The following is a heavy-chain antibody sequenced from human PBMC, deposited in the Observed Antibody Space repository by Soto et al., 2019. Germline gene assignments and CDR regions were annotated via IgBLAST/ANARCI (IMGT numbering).Heavy chain of an antibody. CDR3: TPSHAWELNN. V-gene: IGHV4-4*01. Sequence: QVQLQESGPGLVKPWGTLSLTCAVSGGSISSSSWWTWVRQSPGKGLEWIGEIFESGATNYNPSLKSRLTMSVDKSKNQFSLNMSSLTAAVTAVYCCTPSHAWELNNWGPGTLVTVSS. J-gene: IGHJ4*02. D-gene: IGHD1-26*01. CDR1: GGSISSSSW. CDR2: IFESGAT.